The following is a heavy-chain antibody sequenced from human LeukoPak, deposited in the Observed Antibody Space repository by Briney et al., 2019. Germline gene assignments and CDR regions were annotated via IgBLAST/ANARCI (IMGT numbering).Heavy chain of an antibody. J-gene: IGHJ4*02. CDR3: ANPRGYNWNYEPKYYFDY. V-gene: IGHV1-2*02. D-gene: IGHD1-7*01. CDR1: GYTFTGYY. CDR2: INPNSGGT. Sequence: ASVKVSCKASGYTFTGYYMHWVRQAPGQGLEWMGWINPNSGGTNYAQKFQGRVTMTRDTSISTAYMELSRLRSDDTAVYYCANPRGYNWNYEPKYYFDYWGQGTLVTVSS.